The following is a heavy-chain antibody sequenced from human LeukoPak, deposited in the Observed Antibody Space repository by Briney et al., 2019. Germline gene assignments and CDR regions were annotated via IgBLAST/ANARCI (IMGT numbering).Heavy chain of an antibody. CDR1: GFTFSSYS. CDR3: ARDSPSYDYVWGSYRPFDY. Sequence: GGSLRLSCAASGFTFSSYSMNWVRQAPGKGLEWVSSISSSSYIYYADSVKGRFTISRDNAKNSLYLQMNSLRAEDTAVYYCARDSPSYDYVWGSYRPFDYWGQGTLVTVSS. D-gene: IGHD3-16*02. J-gene: IGHJ4*02. CDR2: ISSSSYI. V-gene: IGHV3-21*01.